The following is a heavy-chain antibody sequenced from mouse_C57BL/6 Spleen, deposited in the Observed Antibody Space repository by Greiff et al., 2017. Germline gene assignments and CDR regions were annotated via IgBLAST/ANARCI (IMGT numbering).Heavy chain of an antibody. V-gene: IGHV1-82*01. CDR3: ESINGGFAY. Sequence: QVQLQQSGPELVKPGASVKISCKASGYAFRSSWMNWVKQRPGKGLEWIGRIYPGDGDTNYNGKFKGKATLTADKSSSTAYMQLSSLTSEDSAVYFCESINGGFAYWGQGTLVTVSA. CDR1: GYAFRSSW. J-gene: IGHJ3*01. CDR2: IYPGDGDT.